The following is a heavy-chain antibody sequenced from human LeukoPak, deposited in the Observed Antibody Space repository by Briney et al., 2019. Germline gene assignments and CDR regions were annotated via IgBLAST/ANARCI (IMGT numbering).Heavy chain of an antibody. CDR2: MKQDGSKK. Sequence: GGSLGLSCAASGFSFNSYWMSWVRQAPGKGLEWVANMKQDGSKKYYVDSVKGRFTISRDNANNSLYLQMNSLRAEDTAVYYCVRDLPAGTPDYWGQGTLVTVSS. CDR1: GFSFNSYW. D-gene: IGHD1-1*01. J-gene: IGHJ4*02. CDR3: VRDLPAGTPDY. V-gene: IGHV3-7*01.